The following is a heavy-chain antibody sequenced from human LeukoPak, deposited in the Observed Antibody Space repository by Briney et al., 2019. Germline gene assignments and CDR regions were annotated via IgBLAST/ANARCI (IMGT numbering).Heavy chain of an antibody. Sequence: SETLPLTCAVSGYSISSGYYWGWIRQPPGKGLEWIGSIYHSGRTYYNPSLKSRVTISVDTSKNQFSLKLSSVTAADTAVYYCASINYDFWSGPMGAFDIWGQGTMVTVSS. CDR1: GYSISSGYY. V-gene: IGHV4-38-2*01. CDR3: ASINYDFWSGPMGAFDI. CDR2: IYHSGRT. J-gene: IGHJ3*02. D-gene: IGHD3-3*01.